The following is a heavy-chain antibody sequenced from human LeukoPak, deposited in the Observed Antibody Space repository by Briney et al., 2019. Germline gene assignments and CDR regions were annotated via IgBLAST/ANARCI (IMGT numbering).Heavy chain of an antibody. Sequence: GGSLRLSCAASGFTFSSYAMSWVRQAPGKGLEWVSAISGSGGSTYYADSVKGRFTISRDNSKNTLYLQMNSLRAEDTAVYYCARDRYDFWSGYDYWGQGTLVTVSS. CDR2: ISGSGGST. CDR1: GFTFSSYA. V-gene: IGHV3-23*01. D-gene: IGHD3-3*01. CDR3: ARDRYDFWSGYDY. J-gene: IGHJ4*02.